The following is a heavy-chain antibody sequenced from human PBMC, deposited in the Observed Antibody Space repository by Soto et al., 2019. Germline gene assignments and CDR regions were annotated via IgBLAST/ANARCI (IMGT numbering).Heavy chain of an antibody. D-gene: IGHD3-9*01. CDR3: ARGGDILTGFRAFDI. J-gene: IGHJ3*02. CDR2: IYYSGST. Sequence: GTLSLTCTVSGGSISSYYWSWMRQPPGKGLEWIGYIYYSGSTNYNPSLKSRVTISVDTSKNQFSLKLSSVTAADTAVYYCARGGDILTGFRAFDIWGQGTMVTVSS. V-gene: IGHV4-59*01. CDR1: GGSISSYY.